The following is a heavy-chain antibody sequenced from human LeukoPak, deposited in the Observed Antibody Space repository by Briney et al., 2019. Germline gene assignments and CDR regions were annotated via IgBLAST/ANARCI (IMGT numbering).Heavy chain of an antibody. V-gene: IGHV1-46*01. CDR1: GYTFTSYY. D-gene: IGHD3-3*01. Sequence: ASVKVSCKASGYTFTSYYMHWVRQAPGQGLEWMGIINPSGGSTIYAQKFQGRVTMTRDMSTSTVYMELSSLRSEDTAVYYCARAVGGGDYFDYWGQGTLVTVSS. CDR3: ARAVGGGDYFDY. CDR2: INPSGGST. J-gene: IGHJ4*02.